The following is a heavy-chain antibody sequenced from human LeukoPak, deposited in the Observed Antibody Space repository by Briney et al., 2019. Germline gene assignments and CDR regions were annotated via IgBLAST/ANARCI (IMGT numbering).Heavy chain of an antibody. CDR1: GGSFSSYY. CDR2: IYYSGST. J-gene: IGHJ4*02. D-gene: IGHD6-19*01. Sequence: SETLSLTCTVSGGSFSSYYWSWIRQPPGKGLEWIGYIYYSGSTNYNPSLKSRVTISVDTSKNQFSLKLSSVTAADTAVYYCARRGYSSGWSNFDYWGQGTLVTVSS. V-gene: IGHV4-59*01. CDR3: ARRGYSSGWSNFDY.